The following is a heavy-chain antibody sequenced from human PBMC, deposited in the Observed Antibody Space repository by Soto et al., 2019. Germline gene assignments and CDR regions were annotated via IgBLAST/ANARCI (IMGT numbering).Heavy chain of an antibody. CDR1: GGSISSHY. Sequence: SETLSLTCTVSGGSISSHYWSWIRQPPGKGLEWIGYIYYSGSTNYNPSLKSRVTISVDTSKNQFSLKLSSVTAADTAVYYCAATYYDFWSGLQLNWFDPWGQGTLGTVSS. CDR3: AATYYDFWSGLQLNWFDP. CDR2: IYYSGST. J-gene: IGHJ5*02. V-gene: IGHV4-59*11. D-gene: IGHD3-3*01.